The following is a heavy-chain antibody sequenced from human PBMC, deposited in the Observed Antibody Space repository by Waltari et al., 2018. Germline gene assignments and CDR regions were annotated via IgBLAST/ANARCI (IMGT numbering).Heavy chain of an antibody. CDR3: AREVPKYYFDY. CDR2: SIHIVETA. D-gene: IGHD2-2*01. Sequence: QVQLVQSGAEVKKPGSSVKVSCKASGGTFSSYAISWVRQAPGQGLEWMGGSIHIVETANYGQKIQGRVTITADESTSTGYMEVSSLRSEDTAVYYCAREVPKYYFDYWGQGTLVTVSS. J-gene: IGHJ4*02. V-gene: IGHV1-69*13. CDR1: GGTFSSYA.